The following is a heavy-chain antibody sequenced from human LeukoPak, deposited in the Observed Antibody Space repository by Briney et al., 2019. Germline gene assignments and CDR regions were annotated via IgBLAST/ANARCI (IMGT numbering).Heavy chain of an antibody. CDR1: GFTFSSYA. CDR2: ISYDGSNK. V-gene: IGHV3-30-3*01. Sequence: GGSLRLSCAASGFTFSSYAMHWVRQAPGKGLEWVAVISYDGSNKYYADSVKGRFTISRDNSKNTLYLQMNSLRAEDAAVCYCARDNWEWLVGGYYYYYGMDVWGQGTTVTVSS. D-gene: IGHD6-19*01. J-gene: IGHJ6*02. CDR3: ARDNWEWLVGGYYYYYGMDV.